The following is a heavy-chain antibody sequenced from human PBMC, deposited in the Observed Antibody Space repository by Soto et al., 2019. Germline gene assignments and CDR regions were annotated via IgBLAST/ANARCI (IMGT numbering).Heavy chain of an antibody. CDR1: GGSISSYY. Sequence: SETLSLTCTVSGGSISSYYWSWIRQPPGKGLEWIGYIYYSGSTNYNPSLKSRVTISVDTSKNQFSLKLSSVTAADTAVYYCARYNWNDVHAFDIWGQGTMVTVSS. J-gene: IGHJ3*02. CDR3: ARYNWNDVHAFDI. CDR2: IYYSGST. V-gene: IGHV4-59*01. D-gene: IGHD1-1*01.